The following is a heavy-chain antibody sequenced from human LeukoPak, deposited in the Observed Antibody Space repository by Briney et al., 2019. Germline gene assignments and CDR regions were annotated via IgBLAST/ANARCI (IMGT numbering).Heavy chain of an antibody. CDR1: GGSISSYY. Sequence: PSETLSLTCTVSGGSISSYYWSWIRQPPGKGLEWIGEIYHSGSTNYNPSLKSRVTISVDKSKNQFSLKLSSVTAADTAVYYCARGTAPAGPAYWGQGTLVTVSS. V-gene: IGHV4-59*12. J-gene: IGHJ4*02. D-gene: IGHD6-13*01. CDR3: ARGTAPAGPAY. CDR2: IYHSGST.